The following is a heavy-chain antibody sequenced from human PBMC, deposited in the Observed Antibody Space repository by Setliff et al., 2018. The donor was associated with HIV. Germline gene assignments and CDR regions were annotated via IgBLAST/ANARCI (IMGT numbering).Heavy chain of an antibody. CDR2: INPHSGGT. J-gene: IGHJ4*02. CDR1: GYTFSDYY. CDR3: ARQATKSFFDY. V-gene: IGHV1-2*06. Sequence: GASVKVSCKASGYTFSDYYLHWVRQAPGQGLEWMGRINPHSGGTNYAQKFQGRVTMTRDTSISTYYMELSSLTSDDTAVYYCARQATKSFFDYWGQGALVTVSS. D-gene: IGHD1-26*01.